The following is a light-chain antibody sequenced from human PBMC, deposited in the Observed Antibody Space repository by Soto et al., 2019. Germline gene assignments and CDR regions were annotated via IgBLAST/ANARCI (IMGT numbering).Light chain of an antibody. CDR3: SSYTSSSTQV. V-gene: IGLV2-14*01. CDR1: SSDVGAYNY. CDR2: EVS. Sequence: QSALTQPASVSGSPGQSITISCTGTSSDVGAYNYVSWYQQHPGKAPKLMIYEVSNRPSGVSNRFSGSKSGNTASLTIFGLQAEDEAYYYCSSYTSSSTQVFGGGTKLTVL. J-gene: IGLJ2*01.